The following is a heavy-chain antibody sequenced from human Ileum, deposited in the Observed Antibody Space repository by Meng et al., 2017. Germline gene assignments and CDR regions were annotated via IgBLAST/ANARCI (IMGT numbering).Heavy chain of an antibody. CDR2: MSPRGGST. J-gene: IGHJ4*02. CDR1: GFDFSTHA. CDR3: VKGSLGRGVLILPSGH. V-gene: IGHV3-23*01. Sequence: GESLKISCAASGFDFSTHAMSWVRQAPGKGLEWVSSMSPRGGSTYHADSVMGRFTISRDNSKNTLYLQMNSLRGDDSALYYCVKGSLGRGVLILPSGHWGQGTQVTVSS. D-gene: IGHD3-10*01.